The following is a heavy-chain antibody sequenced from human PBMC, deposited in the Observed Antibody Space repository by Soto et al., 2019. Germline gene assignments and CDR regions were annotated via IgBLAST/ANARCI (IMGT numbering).Heavy chain of an antibody. Sequence: SVKVSCKASRVAFSKFIVTWVRQAPGLGLEWVGGIIPIFGTANYAQKFRGRVTITADESTSTSYMEVNNLRSEDTAVYYCAKVRYSSPMGYYYGMDVWGQGTTVTAP. CDR3: AKVRYSSPMGYYYGMDV. D-gene: IGHD6-19*01. V-gene: IGHV1-69*13. CDR2: IIPIFGTA. J-gene: IGHJ6*02. CDR1: RVAFSKFI.